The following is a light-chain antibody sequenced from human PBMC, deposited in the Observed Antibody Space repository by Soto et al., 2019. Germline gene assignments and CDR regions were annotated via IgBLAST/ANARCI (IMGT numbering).Light chain of an antibody. J-gene: IGKJ5*01. Sequence: EIVLTQSPGTLSLSPGERATLSCRASQSVSNNYLAWYQQKPGQAPRLLIYGASNRATGIPDRFSGSGSGTDFTLTISRLEPEDFGVYFCQQYSALPMTFGQGTRLEIK. CDR3: QQYSALPMT. CDR2: GAS. V-gene: IGKV3-20*01. CDR1: QSVSNNY.